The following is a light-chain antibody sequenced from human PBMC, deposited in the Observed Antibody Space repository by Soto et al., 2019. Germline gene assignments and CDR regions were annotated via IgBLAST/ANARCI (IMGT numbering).Light chain of an antibody. V-gene: IGLV2-14*01. CDR3: SSYTTGSTLYV. J-gene: IGLJ1*01. CDR2: EVS. Sequence: QSVLTQPASVSGSPGQSITISCTGSSNDIGAYKYVSWYQQHPGKAPKLIIFEVSNRPSGVSNRFSGSKSGNTASLTIAGLQAEDEADYHCSSYTTGSTLYVFGGGTKLTVL. CDR1: SNDIGAYKY.